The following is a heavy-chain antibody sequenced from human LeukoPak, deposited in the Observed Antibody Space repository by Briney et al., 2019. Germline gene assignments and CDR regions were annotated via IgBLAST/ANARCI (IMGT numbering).Heavy chain of an antibody. Sequence: SETLSLTCAVYGGSLNDYYWSWIRQSPGKGLEWIGEINHSGSTNYNPSLKSRVTISVDTSKNQFSLRLSSVTAADTAVYYCARDIAAAGPWYFDLWGRGTLVTVPS. J-gene: IGHJ2*01. V-gene: IGHV4-34*01. D-gene: IGHD6-13*01. CDR1: GGSLNDYY. CDR3: ARDIAAAGPWYFDL. CDR2: INHSGST.